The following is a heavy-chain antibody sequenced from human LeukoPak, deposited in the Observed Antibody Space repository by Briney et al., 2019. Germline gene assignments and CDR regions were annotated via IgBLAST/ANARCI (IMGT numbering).Heavy chain of an antibody. V-gene: IGHV5-51*01. Sequence: GESLKISCKGSGYSFTNYWIGWVRQMPGKGLELMGIIHPGDSDTRYSPSFQGQVTISADKSISTAYLQWSSLKASDTAMYYCARRVFGSGSYYTGDYFDYWGQGTLVTVSS. CDR2: IHPGDSDT. J-gene: IGHJ4*02. D-gene: IGHD1-26*01. CDR1: GYSFTNYW. CDR3: ARRVFGSGSYYTGDYFDY.